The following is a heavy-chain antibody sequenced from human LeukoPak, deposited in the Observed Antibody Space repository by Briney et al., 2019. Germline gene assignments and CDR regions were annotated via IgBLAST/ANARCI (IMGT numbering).Heavy chain of an antibody. CDR2: IYYSGGT. Sequence: SETLSLTCTVSGGSISGYHWSWIRQPPGRGLEWIGYIYYSGGTNYNPSLESRVTISVDTSKNQFSLKLSSVTAADTAVYYCARLRNRYDTSGYYPFDYWGQGTLVTVSS. V-gene: IGHV4-59*08. J-gene: IGHJ4*02. CDR3: ARLRNRYDTSGYYPFDY. CDR1: GGSISGYH. D-gene: IGHD3-22*01.